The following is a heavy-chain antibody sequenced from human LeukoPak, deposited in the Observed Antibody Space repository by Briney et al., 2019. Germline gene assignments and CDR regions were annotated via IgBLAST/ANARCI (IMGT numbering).Heavy chain of an antibody. D-gene: IGHD4-17*01. J-gene: IGHJ4*02. CDR3: ARVTTVTTSFHFDY. Sequence: SQTLSLTCTVSGGSISSGGYYWSWIRQPPGEGLEWIGYIYYSGSTYYHPSLKSRVTISLDTSRNQFSLKLSSVTAADTAVYYCARVTTVTTSFHFDYWGQGTLVTVSS. CDR1: GGSISSGGYY. CDR2: IYYSGST. V-gene: IGHV4-30-4*01.